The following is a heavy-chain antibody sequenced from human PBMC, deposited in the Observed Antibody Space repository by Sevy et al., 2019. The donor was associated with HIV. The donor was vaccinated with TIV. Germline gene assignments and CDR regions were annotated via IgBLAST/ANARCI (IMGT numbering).Heavy chain of an antibody. CDR2: ISGSGGSRDKT. CDR3: ARKYDSSGYFDY. V-gene: IGHV3-23*01. CDR1: GFTFSNYA. J-gene: IGHJ4*02. D-gene: IGHD3-22*01. Sequence: GGSLRLSCAASGFTFSNYAMNWVRQAPGKGLEWVSGISGSGGSRDKTNNADTVKGRFTISRDDSKNSLYLQLNSLRAEDTAIYYCARKYDSSGYFDYWGQGTLVTVSS.